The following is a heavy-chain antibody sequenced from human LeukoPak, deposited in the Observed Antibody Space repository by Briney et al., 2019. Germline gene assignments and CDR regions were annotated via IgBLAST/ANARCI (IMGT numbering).Heavy chain of an antibody. CDR3: ARTDYSLP. CDR1: GGSLSGYL. D-gene: IGHD4-11*01. CDR2: ISHSGDT. V-gene: IGHV4-34*01. Sequence: SETLSLTCAVSGGSLSGYLWCWIRQSPGTGLEWIGEISHSGDTNYNPSFESLVAITLDTSNNQFSLHLSSVTAADTAVYYCARTDYSLPWGQGTPVTVSS. J-gene: IGHJ5*02.